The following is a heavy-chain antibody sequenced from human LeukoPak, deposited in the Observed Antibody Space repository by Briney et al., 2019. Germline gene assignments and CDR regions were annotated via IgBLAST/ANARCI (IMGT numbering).Heavy chain of an antibody. D-gene: IGHD4-17*01. J-gene: IGHJ4*02. CDR1: GFTVSSNY. Sequence: GGSLRLSCAASGFTVSSNYMSWVRQAPGKGLEWVSVIYSGGSTYYADSVKGRFTISRDNSKNTLYLQMNSLRAEDTAVYYCAGRTTVKQKYYFDYWGQGTLVTVSS. V-gene: IGHV3-66*01. CDR2: IYSGGST. CDR3: AGRTTVKQKYYFDY.